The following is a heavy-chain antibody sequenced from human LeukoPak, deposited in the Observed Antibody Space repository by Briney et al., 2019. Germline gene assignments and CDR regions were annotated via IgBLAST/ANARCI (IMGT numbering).Heavy chain of an antibody. CDR3: ARYRTSDAFDI. CDR1: GYRFTSYW. Sequence: KGGESLKISCKGSGYRFTSYWIGWVRQMPGKGLECMGIIYPGDSDTRYSPSFQGQVIISGDKSISTAYLQWSSLEASDTAMYYCARYRTSDAFDIWGQGTMVTVSS. J-gene: IGHJ3*02. CDR2: IYPGDSDT. D-gene: IGHD1-1*01. V-gene: IGHV5-51*01.